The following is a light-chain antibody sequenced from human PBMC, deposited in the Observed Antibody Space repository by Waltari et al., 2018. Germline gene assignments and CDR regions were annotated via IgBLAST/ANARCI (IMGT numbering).Light chain of an antibody. CDR1: SSDAGGSSY. CDR2: DVS. J-gene: IGLJ2*01. V-gene: IGLV2-14*03. Sequence: SALTQPASVSGSPGQSITISCTGTSSDAGGSSYVSGYQQHPGKAPKLMIYDVSNRPSGVSNRFSGSKSGNTASLTISGLQAEDEADYYCSSYTSSNNMVFGGGTRLTVL. CDR3: SSYTSSNNMV.